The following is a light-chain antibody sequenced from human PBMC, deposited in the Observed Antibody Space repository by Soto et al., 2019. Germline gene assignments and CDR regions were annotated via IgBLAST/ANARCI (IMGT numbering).Light chain of an antibody. J-gene: IGKJ4*01. CDR3: QPYNNWPLT. CDR1: QSVNIN. Sequence: EIVLTQSPGTPSLSPGGRATLSRRASQSVNINLAWYQHKPGQTPRLLIYDTSTRATGVPTRFSGSRSGAEFTLTINSLQSEDFAVYYCQPYNNWPLTFGGGTKVDIK. V-gene: IGKV3-15*01. CDR2: DTS.